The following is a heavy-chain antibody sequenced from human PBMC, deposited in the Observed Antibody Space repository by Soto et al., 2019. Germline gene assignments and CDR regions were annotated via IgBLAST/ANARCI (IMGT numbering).Heavy chain of an antibody. Sequence: QVQLQESGPGLVKPSQTLSLTCAVSGGSISSGGYYWSWIRQHPGKGLEWIGYIYYSGSTYYNPSLKSRVTISVDTSKNQFSLKLSSVTAADTAVYYCARGPDRLRIHLRLDWGQGTLVTVSS. CDR3: ARGPDRLRIHLRLD. V-gene: IGHV4-31*11. CDR2: IYYSGST. J-gene: IGHJ1*01. CDR1: GGSISSGGYY. D-gene: IGHD4-17*01.